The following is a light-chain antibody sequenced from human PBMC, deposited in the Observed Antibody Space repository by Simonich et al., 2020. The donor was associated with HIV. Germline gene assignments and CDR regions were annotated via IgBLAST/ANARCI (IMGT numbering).Light chain of an antibody. CDR1: QGISSY. V-gene: IGKV1-9*01. CDR2: AAS. CDR3: HQSYSNPRT. J-gene: IGKJ2*01. Sequence: DIQLTQSPSFLSASVVDRVTITCRASQGISSYLAWYQQKPGKAPKLLIYAASTLQSGVPSRFSGSGSGTEFTLTISSLQPEDFATYYCHQSYSNPRTFGQGTKLEIK.